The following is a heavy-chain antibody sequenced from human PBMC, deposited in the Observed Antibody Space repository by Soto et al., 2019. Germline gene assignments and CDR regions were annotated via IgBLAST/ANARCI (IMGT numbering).Heavy chain of an antibody. Sequence: SQPLSLTCAISGDSVSSNSVTWNWMRQSPSRGLEWLGRTYYRSKWYNDYEESVKSRITINPDTSKNQFSLQLNSVTPEDAAVYYCARVRSKTMDVWGQGTTVTVSS. V-gene: IGHV6-1*01. CDR2: TYYRSKWYN. D-gene: IGHD1-26*01. J-gene: IGHJ6*02. CDR1: GDSVSSNSVT. CDR3: ARVRSKTMDV.